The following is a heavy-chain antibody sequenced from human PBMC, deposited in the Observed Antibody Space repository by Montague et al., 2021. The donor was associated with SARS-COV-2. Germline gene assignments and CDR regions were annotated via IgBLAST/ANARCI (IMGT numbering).Heavy chain of an antibody. CDR1: GFSLSTSGMG. D-gene: IGHD3-9*01. V-gene: IGHV2-70*01. CDR3: ARTRYFGILYYYHGMDV. Sequence: PALVKPTQTLTLTCTFSGFSLSTSGMGVSWIRQPPGKALEWLALIDWDDDKYYSTSLKTRLTISKDTSKNQVVLTMTNMDPVDTATYYCARTRYFGILYYYHGMDVWGQGTTVTVSS. CDR2: IDWDDDK. J-gene: IGHJ6*02.